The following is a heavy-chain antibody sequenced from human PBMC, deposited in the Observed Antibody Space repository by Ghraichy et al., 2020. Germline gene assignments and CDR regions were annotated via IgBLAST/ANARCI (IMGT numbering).Heavy chain of an antibody. Sequence: LSLTCAASGITFSDSYMNWIRQAPGKGLESVSFISSSSSYTDYADAVKGRFTISRDNAKNSLYLQMNSLRAEDTAVYYCARGHRGGSGSYPLDYWGQGTLVTVSS. D-gene: IGHD3-10*01. CDR1: GITFSDSY. V-gene: IGHV3-11*06. CDR2: ISSSSSYT. CDR3: ARGHRGGSGSYPLDY. J-gene: IGHJ4*02.